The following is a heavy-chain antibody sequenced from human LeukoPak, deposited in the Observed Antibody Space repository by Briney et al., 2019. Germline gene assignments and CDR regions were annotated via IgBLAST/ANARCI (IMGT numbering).Heavy chain of an antibody. CDR3: ARLFQYSSSYGGESWFDH. CDR1: GGTFSSYA. V-gene: IGHV1-69*05. Sequence: SVKVSCKASGGTFSSYAISWVRQAPGQGLEWMGGISPIFGPANYAQKFQGRVTITTDESTSTDYMELSSLLSEDTAVYYCARLFQYSSSYGGESWFDHWGQGTLVTVSS. D-gene: IGHD6-6*01. CDR2: ISPIFGPA. J-gene: IGHJ5*02.